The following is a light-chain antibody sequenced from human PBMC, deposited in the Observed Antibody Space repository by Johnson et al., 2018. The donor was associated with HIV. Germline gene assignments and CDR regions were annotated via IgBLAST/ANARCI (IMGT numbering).Light chain of an antibody. CDR1: SSNIGNNY. CDR3: GTWDGGLSIYV. V-gene: IGLV1-51*01. Sequence: QSVLTQPPSVSAAPGQKVTISCSGSSSNIGNNYVSWYQQLPGTAPKLLIYDNDKRPSGIPDRFSASKSDTSATLCITGLQNGDEANYYCGTWDGGLSIYVFGTGTEVTVL. CDR2: DND. J-gene: IGLJ1*01.